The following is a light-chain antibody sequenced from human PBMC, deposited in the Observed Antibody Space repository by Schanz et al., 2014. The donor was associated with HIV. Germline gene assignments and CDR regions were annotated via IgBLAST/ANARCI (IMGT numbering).Light chain of an antibody. CDR1: SSDVGSYNL. CDR3: SSYTSSSPVV. J-gene: IGLJ2*01. Sequence: QSALTQPASVSGSPGQSITISCTGSSSDVGSYNLVSWYQQHPGKAPKLIIYEDTKRPSGVSDRFSGSKSGNTASLTISGLQAEDEAVYYCSSYTSSSPVVFGGGTKLTVL. CDR2: EDT. V-gene: IGLV2-14*02.